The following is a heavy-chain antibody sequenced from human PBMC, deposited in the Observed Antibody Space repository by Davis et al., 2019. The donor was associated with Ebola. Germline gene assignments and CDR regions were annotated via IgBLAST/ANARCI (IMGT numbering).Heavy chain of an antibody. V-gene: IGHV4-39*02. CDR3: ARDMGWLVRGWFDP. CDR2: IFYSGST. D-gene: IGHD6-19*01. Sequence: SETLSLTCTVSGGSISSSSYYWGWIRQPPGKGLEWIGSIFYSGSTYYNPSLKSRVTISVDTSKNQFSLKLSSVTAADTAVYYCARDMGWLVRGWFDPWGQGTLVTVSS. CDR1: GGSISSSSYY. J-gene: IGHJ5*02.